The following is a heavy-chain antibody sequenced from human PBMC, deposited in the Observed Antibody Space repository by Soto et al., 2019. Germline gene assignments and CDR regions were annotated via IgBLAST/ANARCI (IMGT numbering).Heavy chain of an antibody. Sequence: PGGSLRLSCAASGFTFSSYAMSWVRQAPGKGLEWVSAISGSGGSTYYADSVKGRFTISRDNSKNTLYLQMNSLRAEDTAVYYCSRDLDTDWAPWLDHWAQGTLVTGS. CDR2: ISGSGGST. D-gene: IGHD5-18*01. CDR1: GFTFSSYA. J-gene: IGHJ4*02. CDR3: SRDLDTDWAPWLDH. V-gene: IGHV3-23*01.